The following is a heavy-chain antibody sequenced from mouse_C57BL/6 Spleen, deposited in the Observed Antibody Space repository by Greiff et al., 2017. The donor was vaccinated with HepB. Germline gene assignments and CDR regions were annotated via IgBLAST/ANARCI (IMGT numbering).Heavy chain of an antibody. V-gene: IGHV1-18*01. CDR3: ARYDSSFAY. D-gene: IGHD2-4*01. Sequence: VQLQQSGPELVKPGASVKIPCKASGYTFTDYNMDWVKQSHGKSLEWIGDINPNNGGTIYNQKFKGKATFTVDKSSSTAYMELRSLTSEDTAVSYCARYDSSFAYWGQGTLVTVSA. J-gene: IGHJ3*01. CDR1: GYTFTDYN. CDR2: INPNNGGT.